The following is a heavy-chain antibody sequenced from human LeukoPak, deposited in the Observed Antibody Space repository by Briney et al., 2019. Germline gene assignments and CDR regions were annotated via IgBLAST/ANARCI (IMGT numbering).Heavy chain of an antibody. Sequence: KPSETLSLTCTVSGGSISSSSYYWGRIRQPPGKGLEWIGSMYSSGSTYYNPSLKSRVTISVDTSKNQFSLKLSSVTAVDTAVYYCARSGSGYLRYYFDYWGQGTLVTVSS. CDR1: GGSISSSSYY. J-gene: IGHJ4*02. CDR2: MYSSGST. D-gene: IGHD5-12*01. V-gene: IGHV4-39*07. CDR3: ARSGSGYLRYYFDY.